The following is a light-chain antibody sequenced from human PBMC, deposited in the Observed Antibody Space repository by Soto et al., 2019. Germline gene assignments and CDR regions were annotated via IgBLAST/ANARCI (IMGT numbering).Light chain of an antibody. Sequence: QSALTQPASVSGSPGQSITISCTGTSSDVGGYNYVSWYQQHPGKAPKLMIYDVSNRPSGVSNRFSGSKSGNTASLTISGLQAEDEADYYCSSYTSSSTWGYVVFGGGTKLTVL. CDR2: DVS. CDR3: SSYTSSSTWGYVV. CDR1: SSDVGGYNY. V-gene: IGLV2-14*01. J-gene: IGLJ2*01.